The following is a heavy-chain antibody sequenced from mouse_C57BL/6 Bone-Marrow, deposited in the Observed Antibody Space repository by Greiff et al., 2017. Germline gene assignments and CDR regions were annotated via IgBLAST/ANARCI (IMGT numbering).Heavy chain of an antibody. CDR1: GFNIKDYY. V-gene: IGHV14-2*01. D-gene: IGHD1-1*01. J-gene: IGHJ3*01. CDR2: IDPEDGET. CDR3: SSSLYYCGCPGWFAY. Sequence: VQLKESGAELVKPGASVKLSCTASGFNIKDYYMHWVKQRTEQGLEWIGRIDPEDGETKYAPKFQGKATITADTSSNTAYLQLSSLTSEDAAVYYCSSSLYYCGCPGWFAYWGQGTLVTVSA.